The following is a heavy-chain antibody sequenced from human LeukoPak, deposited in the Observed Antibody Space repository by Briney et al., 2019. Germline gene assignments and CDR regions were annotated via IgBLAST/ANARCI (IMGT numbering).Heavy chain of an antibody. CDR3: ARSPYYDILAGFYYYFDY. J-gene: IGHJ4*02. D-gene: IGHD3-9*01. V-gene: IGHV3-30-3*01. Sequence: GGSLRLSCAASGFTFSSYAMHWVRQAPGKGLEWVADISYDGNNKYYADSVKGRLTISRDNSKSTLYLQMNSLRAEDTATYYCARSPYYDILAGFYYYFDYWGQGTLATVSS. CDR2: ISYDGNNK. CDR1: GFTFSSYA.